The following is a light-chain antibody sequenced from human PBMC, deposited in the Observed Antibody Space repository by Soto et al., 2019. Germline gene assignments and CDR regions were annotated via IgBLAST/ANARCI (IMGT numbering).Light chain of an antibody. J-gene: IGKJ4*01. CDR3: QQYHQWSPLT. CDR2: GAS. Sequence: EIVMTQSPATLSVSPGERATLSCRASQSVSSNLAWYQQKPGQPPRLLIYGASTRATGIPATFSGSGSGTDFTLTISSLQSEDFAVYYCQQYHQWSPLTFGGGTKVDIK. CDR1: QSVSSN. V-gene: IGKV3-15*01.